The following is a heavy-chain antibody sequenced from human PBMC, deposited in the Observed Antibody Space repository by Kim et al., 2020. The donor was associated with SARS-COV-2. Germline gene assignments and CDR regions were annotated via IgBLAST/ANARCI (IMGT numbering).Heavy chain of an antibody. CDR1: GFTFSSYA. CDR2: ISGSGGST. J-gene: IGHJ2*01. CDR3: AKAWEVGMAGRPYWYFDL. D-gene: IGHD1-26*01. Sequence: GGSLRLSCAASGFTFSSYAMSWVRQAPGKGLEWVSAISGSGGSTYYADSVKGRFTISRDNSKNTLYLQMNSLRAEDTAVYYCAKAWEVGMAGRPYWYFDLRGRGTLVTVSS. V-gene: IGHV3-23*01.